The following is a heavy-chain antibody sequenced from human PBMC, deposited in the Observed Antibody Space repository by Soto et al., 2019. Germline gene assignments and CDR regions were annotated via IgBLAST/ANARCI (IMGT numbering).Heavy chain of an antibody. V-gene: IGHV3-9*01. CDR1: GFTFDDYA. CDR2: ISWNSGSI. Sequence: EVQLVESGGGLVQPGRSLRLSCAASGFTFDDYAMHWVRQAPGKGLEWVSGISWNSGSIGYADSVKGRFTISRDNAKNSLYLQMNSLRAEDTALYYCAKDAGSGWTKYYFDYWGQGTLVTVSS. D-gene: IGHD6-19*01. J-gene: IGHJ4*02. CDR3: AKDAGSGWTKYYFDY.